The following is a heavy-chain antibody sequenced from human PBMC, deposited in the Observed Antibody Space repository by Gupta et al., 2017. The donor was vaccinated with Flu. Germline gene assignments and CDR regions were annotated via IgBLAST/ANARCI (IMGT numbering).Heavy chain of an antibody. Sequence: EVQLLESGGGLVQPGGSLRLSCAASGFTFSSYAMSWVRQAPGKGLEWVSAISGSGGSTYYADSVKGRFTISRDNSKNTLYLQMNSLRAEDTAVYYCAKDVLKSLRGSGSQTKPHDYWGQGTLVTVSP. J-gene: IGHJ4*02. V-gene: IGHV3-23*01. CDR3: AKDVLKSLRGSGSQTKPHDY. CDR2: ISGSGGST. D-gene: IGHD3-10*01. CDR1: GFTFSSYA.